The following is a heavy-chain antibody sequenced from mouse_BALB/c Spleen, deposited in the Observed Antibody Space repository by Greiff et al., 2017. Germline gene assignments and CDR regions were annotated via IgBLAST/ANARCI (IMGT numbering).Heavy chain of an antibody. D-gene: IGHD1-1*01. CDR1: GFSLTDYG. CDR3: AKHLGSSYWYFDV. Sequence: VKVVESGPGLVAPSQSLSITCTVSGFSLTDYGVSWIRQPPGKGLEWLGVIWGGGSTYYNSALKSRLSISKDNSKSQVFLKMNSLQTDDTAMYYCAKHLGSSYWYFDVWGAGTTVTVSS. J-gene: IGHJ1*01. V-gene: IGHV2-6-5*01. CDR2: IWGGGST.